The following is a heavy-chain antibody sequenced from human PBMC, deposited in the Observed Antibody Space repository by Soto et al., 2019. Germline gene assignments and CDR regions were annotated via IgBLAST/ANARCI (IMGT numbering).Heavy chain of an antibody. Sequence: QVQLVESGGGVVQPGRSLRLSCAASGFTFSSYGMHWVRQAPGKGLEWVAVISYDGSNKYYADSLKGRFTISRDNSKNTLYLQMNRLRAEDTAVYYCAPWFGAFDYWGQGTLVTVSS. CDR1: GFTFSSYG. V-gene: IGHV3-30*03. D-gene: IGHD3-10*01. CDR3: APWFGAFDY. J-gene: IGHJ4*02. CDR2: ISYDGSNK.